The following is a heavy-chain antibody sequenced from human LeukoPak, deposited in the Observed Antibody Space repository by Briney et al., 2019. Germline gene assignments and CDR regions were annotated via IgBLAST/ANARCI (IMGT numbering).Heavy chain of an antibody. CDR1: GFTFSSYN. CDR3: ARGATGSDY. V-gene: IGHV3-48*02. CDR2: ISSRSSAI. Sequence: GGSLRLSCAASGFTFSSYNMNWVRQAPGKGLEWVSYISSRSSAIYYADSVKGRFTISRDNAKSSLYLQMNSLRDEDTAVYYCARGATGSDYWGQGTLVTVSS. D-gene: IGHD3-16*01. J-gene: IGHJ4*02.